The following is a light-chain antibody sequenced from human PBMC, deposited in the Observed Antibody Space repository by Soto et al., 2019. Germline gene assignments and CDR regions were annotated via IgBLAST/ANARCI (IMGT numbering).Light chain of an antibody. J-gene: IGKJ3*01. CDR1: QGIACY. CDR2: AAS. V-gene: IGKV1-9*01. CDR3: GELNGYR. Sequence: DIQLTQSPSFLSASVGDRVTITCRASQGIACYLAWYQQRPGKAPKLLIYAASTLKSGVTSRFSGSGSATDFTLTISSVQYEDFGTYFCGELNGYRFGPGTIVDV.